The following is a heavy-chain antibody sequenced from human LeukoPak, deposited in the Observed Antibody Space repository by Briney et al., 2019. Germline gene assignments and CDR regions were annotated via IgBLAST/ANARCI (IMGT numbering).Heavy chain of an antibody. V-gene: IGHV3-7*03. J-gene: IGHJ4*02. Sequence: GGSLRLSCAASGFTFSRYWMSWVRQAPGKGVEWVANIKQDGSEKYYVDSVEGRFTISRDNAKNSLFLQMNSLRAEDTAVYYCARDFDCWGQGTLVTVSS. CDR3: ARDFDC. CDR1: GFTFSRYW. CDR2: IKQDGSEK.